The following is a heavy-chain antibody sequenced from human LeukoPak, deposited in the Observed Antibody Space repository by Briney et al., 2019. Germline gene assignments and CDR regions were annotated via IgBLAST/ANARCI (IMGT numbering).Heavy chain of an antibody. Sequence: IPSETLSLTCTVSGGPISSSSYYWGWIRQPPGKGLDWIGSIYYRGSTYYNPSLKSRVAISVDTSKNQFSLKLSSVTAADTAVYYCARVGYYYGSGSYYVSWFDPWGQGTLVTVSS. D-gene: IGHD3-10*01. CDR1: GGPISSSSYY. V-gene: IGHV4-39*07. CDR2: IYYRGST. CDR3: ARVGYYYGSGSYYVSWFDP. J-gene: IGHJ5*02.